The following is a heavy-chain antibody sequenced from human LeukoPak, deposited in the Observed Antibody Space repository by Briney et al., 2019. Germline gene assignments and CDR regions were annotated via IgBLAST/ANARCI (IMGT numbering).Heavy chain of an antibody. CDR2: IYYKGNT. Sequence: SETLSLTCTVSGGSISSRSYFWGWIRQPPGKGLEWIGSIYYKGNTYFNPSLKSRVTISEDTSKNQFSLKLNSLTAADTAVYYCARDSREAAASYYFDYWGQGTLVTVSS. V-gene: IGHV4-39*07. CDR1: GGSISSRSYF. CDR3: ARDSREAAASYYFDY. D-gene: IGHD6-13*01. J-gene: IGHJ4*02.